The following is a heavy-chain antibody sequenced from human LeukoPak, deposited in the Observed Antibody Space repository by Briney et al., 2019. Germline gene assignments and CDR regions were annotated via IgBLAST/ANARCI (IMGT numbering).Heavy chain of an antibody. Sequence: HPGGSLRLSCAASGFTFSSYAMSWVRQAPGKGLEWVSAISGSGGSTYYADSVKGRFTISRDNSKNTLYLQMNSLRAEDTAVYYCAKDDIVVVPAAMDYWGQGTLVTVSS. D-gene: IGHD2-2*01. J-gene: IGHJ4*02. CDR3: AKDDIVVVPAAMDY. V-gene: IGHV3-23*01. CDR2: ISGSGGST. CDR1: GFTFSSYA.